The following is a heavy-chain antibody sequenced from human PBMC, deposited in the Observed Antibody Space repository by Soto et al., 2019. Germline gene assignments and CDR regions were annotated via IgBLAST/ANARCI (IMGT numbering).Heavy chain of an antibody. CDR1: GFTFSSYG. CDR3: VRPALGYYYYGMDV. Sequence: GGSLRLSCAASGFTFSSYGMHWVRQAPGKGLEWVAVIWYDGSNKYYADSVKGRFTISRDNSKNTLYLQMNSLRAEDTAVYYCVRPALGYYYYGMDVWGQGTTVTVSS. CDR2: IWYDGSNK. V-gene: IGHV3-33*01. J-gene: IGHJ6*02. D-gene: IGHD7-27*01.